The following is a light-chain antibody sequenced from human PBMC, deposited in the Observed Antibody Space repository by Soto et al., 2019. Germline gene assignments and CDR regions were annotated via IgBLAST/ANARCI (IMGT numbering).Light chain of an antibody. V-gene: IGKV1-5*03. CDR1: QSINTW. J-gene: IGKJ2*01. Sequence: DIQMTQSPSTLSASVGDRVTITCRASQSINTWLAWYQQKPGKAPKLLIYKASSLESGVPSRFSGSGSGTEFTLTISSLQPDDFATYYCQQYNRYKTFGQGTKLEIK. CDR2: KAS. CDR3: QQYNRYKT.